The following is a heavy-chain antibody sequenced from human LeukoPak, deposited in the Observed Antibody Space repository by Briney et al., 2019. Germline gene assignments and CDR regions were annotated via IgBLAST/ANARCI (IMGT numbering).Heavy chain of an antibody. J-gene: IGHJ4*02. Sequence: GGSLRLSCVASGFTFSYYGMHWVRQAPGKGLEWVALISYDGTNEYYADSVEGRFTISRDNSKNTLYLQMNSLRAEDTAVYFCASGTLLQHRNTVFSAFDYWGQGTLVTVSS. CDR2: ISYDGTNE. CDR1: GFTFSYYG. V-gene: IGHV3-30*03. CDR3: ASGTLLQHRNTVFSAFDY. D-gene: IGHD3-22*01.